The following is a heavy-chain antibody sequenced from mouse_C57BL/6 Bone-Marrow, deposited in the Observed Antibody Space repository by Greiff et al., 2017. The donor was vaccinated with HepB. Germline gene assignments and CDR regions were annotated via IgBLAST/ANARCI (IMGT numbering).Heavy chain of an antibody. Sequence: VKLMESGPGLVAPSQSLSITCTVSGFSLTSYAISWVRQPPGKGLEWLGVIWTGGGTNYNSALKSRLSISKDNSKSQVFLKMSSLQTDDTARYYCARPYYTQGWYFDVWGTGTTVTVSS. CDR1: GFSLTSYA. CDR3: ARPYYTQGWYFDV. D-gene: IGHD2-12*01. J-gene: IGHJ1*03. V-gene: IGHV2-9-1*01. CDR2: IWTGGGT.